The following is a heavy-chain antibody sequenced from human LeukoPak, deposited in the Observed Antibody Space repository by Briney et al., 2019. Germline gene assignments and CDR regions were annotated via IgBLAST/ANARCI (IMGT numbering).Heavy chain of an antibody. Sequence: GGSLRLSCAVSGFTVSGDYMSWVRQAPGKGLEWVSGINWNGGSTGYADSVKGRFTISRDNAKNSLYLQMNSLRAEDTALYYCARKTYHFDYWGQGTLVTVSS. CDR1: GFTVSGDY. J-gene: IGHJ4*02. CDR3: ARKTYHFDY. CDR2: INWNGGST. V-gene: IGHV3-20*04.